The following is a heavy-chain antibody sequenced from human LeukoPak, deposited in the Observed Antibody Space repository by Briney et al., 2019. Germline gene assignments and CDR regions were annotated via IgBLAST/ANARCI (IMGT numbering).Heavy chain of an antibody. Sequence: SETLSLTCTVSGGSISSHYWSWIRQPPGKGLEWIGYIYCSGSTNYNPSLKSRVTISVDTSKNQFSLKLSSVTAADTAVYYCARASYYDFSGIPPAIDYWGQGPLVTVSS. CDR2: IYCSGST. CDR1: GGSISSHY. J-gene: IGHJ4*02. CDR3: ARASYYDFSGIPPAIDY. V-gene: IGHV4-59*11. D-gene: IGHD3-3*01.